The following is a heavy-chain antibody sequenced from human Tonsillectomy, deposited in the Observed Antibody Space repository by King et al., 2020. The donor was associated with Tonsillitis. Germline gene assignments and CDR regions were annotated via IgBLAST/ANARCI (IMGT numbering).Heavy chain of an antibody. CDR3: ARQVPPHRDSYYGMDV. D-gene: IGHD1-14*01. CDR1: GFTVSSNF. CDR2: IYSGGST. V-gene: IGHV3-53*01. Sequence: VQLVESGGGLIQPGGSLRLSCAASGFTVSSNFMSWVRQAPGKGLEWVSVIYSGGSTYYADSVKGRFTISRDNSKNTLYLQMNSLRVEDTAVYYCARQVPPHRDSYYGMDVWGQGTTVTVSS. J-gene: IGHJ6*02.